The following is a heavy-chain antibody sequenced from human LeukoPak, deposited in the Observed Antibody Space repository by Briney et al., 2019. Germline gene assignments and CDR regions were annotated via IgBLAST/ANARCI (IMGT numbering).Heavy chain of an antibody. CDR3: ARAREQLVIFDY. CDR2: IYSGGST. Sequence: PGGSLRLSCAASGFTVSSNYMSWVRQAPGKGLVWVSVIYSGGSTYYADSVKGRFTISRDNSKNTLYLQMNSLRAEDTAVYYCARAREQLVIFDYWGQGTLVTVSS. J-gene: IGHJ4*02. D-gene: IGHD6-6*01. CDR1: GFTVSSNY. V-gene: IGHV3-53*01.